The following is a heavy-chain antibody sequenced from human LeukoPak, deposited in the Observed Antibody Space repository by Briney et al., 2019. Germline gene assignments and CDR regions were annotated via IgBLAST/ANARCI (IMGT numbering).Heavy chain of an antibody. CDR3: AREGPATAPPFVPNDY. J-gene: IGHJ4*03. CDR2: IHTSGNS. D-gene: IGHD6-6*01. CDR1: GGSISTYY. Sequence: SETLSLTCTVSGGSISTYYWSWIRQPAGKGLEWIGRIHTSGNSDYNPSLKSRVTMSVDTSKNQFSLKVRSVTAADTAGYYRAREGPATAPPFVPNDYLGPGNL. V-gene: IGHV4-4*07.